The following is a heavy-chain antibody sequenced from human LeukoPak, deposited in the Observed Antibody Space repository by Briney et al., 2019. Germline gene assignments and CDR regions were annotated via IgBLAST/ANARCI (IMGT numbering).Heavy chain of an antibody. CDR1: GFTFSSYA. CDR3: ARGSGDLGY. Sequence: GGSLRLSCAASGFTFSSYAMHWVRQAPGKGLEWVAVISYDGSNKYYADSVKGRFTISRDNSKNTLYLQMNSLRAEDTAVYYCARGSGDLGYWGQGTLVTVSS. J-gene: IGHJ4*02. V-gene: IGHV3-30*04. D-gene: IGHD3-10*01. CDR2: ISYDGSNK.